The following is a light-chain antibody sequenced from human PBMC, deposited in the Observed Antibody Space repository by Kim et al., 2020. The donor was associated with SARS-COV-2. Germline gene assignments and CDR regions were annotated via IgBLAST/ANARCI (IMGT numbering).Light chain of an antibody. V-gene: IGKV1-5*01. CDR3: QHLGS. J-gene: IGKJ2*03. Sequence: PSTLSASVGDRITITCRASQTIYSWLAWYQQKPGKAPKLLISDASNLESGVPSSFSGSGSGTEFTLTISSLQPDDFATYYCQHLGSFGQGTKLEI. CDR1: QTIYSW. CDR2: DAS.